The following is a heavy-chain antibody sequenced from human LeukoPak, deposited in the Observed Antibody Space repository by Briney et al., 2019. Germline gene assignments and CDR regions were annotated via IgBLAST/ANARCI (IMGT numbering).Heavy chain of an antibody. Sequence: PGGSLRLSCAASGFTFSSYAMHWVRQAPGKGLEWVSAISGSGGSTYYADSVKGRFTISRDNSKNTLYLQMNSLRAEDTAVYYCAKDMGLAVAGTGDYWGQGTLVTVSS. CDR3: AKDMGLAVAGTGDY. J-gene: IGHJ4*02. CDR1: GFTFSSYA. D-gene: IGHD6-19*01. V-gene: IGHV3-23*01. CDR2: ISGSGGST.